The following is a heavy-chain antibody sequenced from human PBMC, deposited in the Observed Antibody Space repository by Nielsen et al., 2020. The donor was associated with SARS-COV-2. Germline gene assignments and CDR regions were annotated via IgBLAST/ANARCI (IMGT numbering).Heavy chain of an antibody. CDR3: ARDHVAASGVATYGIDV. J-gene: IGHJ6*02. CDR1: GFTVSSNY. Sequence: GESLKISCAASGFTVSSNYMSWVRQAPGKGLEWVSVIYSGGTTYYADSVKGRFTISRHNSKNTVYLQMNSLRVEDTAVYYCARDHVAASGVATYGIDVWGQGTTVTVSS. CDR2: IYSGGTT. D-gene: IGHD2-8*02. V-gene: IGHV3-53*04.